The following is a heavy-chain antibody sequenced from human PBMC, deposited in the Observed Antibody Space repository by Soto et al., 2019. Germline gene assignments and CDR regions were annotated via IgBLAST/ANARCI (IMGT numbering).Heavy chain of an antibody. V-gene: IGHV4-59*08. CDR2: IYYSGST. CDR3: ARLYGLDAFDI. J-gene: IGHJ3*02. Sequence: SETLSLTCTVSGGSISSYYWSWIRQPPGKGLEWIGYIYYSGSTNYNPSLKSRVTISVDKSNNHFSLMLISVTAADTAVYYCARLYGLDAFDIWGQGTMVTVSS. CDR1: GGSISSYY. D-gene: IGHD3-16*02.